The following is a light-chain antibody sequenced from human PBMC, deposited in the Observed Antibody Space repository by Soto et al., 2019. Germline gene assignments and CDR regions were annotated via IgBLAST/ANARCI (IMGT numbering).Light chain of an antibody. CDR1: QSVTSSY. V-gene: IGKV3-20*01. CDR3: QQYVRSPWT. CDR2: GAS. Sequence: EIVLTQSPGTLSLSPGERATLSCRASQSVTSSYLAWYQQKPGQAPRLLMYGASIRISGIPDRFSGSGSGTDFTLTISRLEPEDFAVYYCQQYVRSPWTFGQGTKVDIK. J-gene: IGKJ1*01.